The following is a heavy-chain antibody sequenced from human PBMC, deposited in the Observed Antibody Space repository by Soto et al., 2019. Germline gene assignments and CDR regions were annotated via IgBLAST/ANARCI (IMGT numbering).Heavy chain of an antibody. D-gene: IGHD3-10*01. V-gene: IGHV1-18*01. Sequence: ASVKVSCKASGYTFTSYGISWVRQAPGQGLEWMGWISAYNGNTNYAQKLQGRVTMTTDTSTSTAYMELRSLRSDDTAVYYCGSTYYNPALKSPFTISVDTAKNQYSLMLSSVTAADTAVYYCAACSGGTYYDILTGYYLDYYYDMDVWGKGTTVTVSS. J-gene: IGHJ6*03. CDR3: GSTYYNPALKSPFTISVDTAKNQYSLMLSSVTAADTAVYYCAACSGGTYYDILTGYYLDYYYDMDV. CDR2: ISAYNGNT. CDR1: GYTFTSYG.